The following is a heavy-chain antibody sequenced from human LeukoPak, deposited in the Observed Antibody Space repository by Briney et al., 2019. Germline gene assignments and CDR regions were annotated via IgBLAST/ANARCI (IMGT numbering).Heavy chain of an antibody. CDR3: ASLGAFYI. J-gene: IGHJ3*02. V-gene: IGHV4-61*02. CDR1: GGSISSGNYY. Sequence: SQTLSLTCTISGGSISSGNYYWNWIRQPAGKGLEWIGRFYTTGSPIYSPSLKSRVTISVDTSKNQFSLKLNSVTAADTAVYYCASLGAFYIWGRGTMVTVSS. CDR2: FYTTGSP.